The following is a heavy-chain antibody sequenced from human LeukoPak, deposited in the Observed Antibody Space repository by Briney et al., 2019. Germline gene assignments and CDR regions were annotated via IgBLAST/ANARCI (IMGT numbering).Heavy chain of an antibody. CDR1: GGSISSGGYY. J-gene: IGHJ3*02. V-gene: IGHV4-31*03. D-gene: IGHD3-3*01. CDR3: ARDQVTIFGVVIHDAFDI. Sequence: PSETLSLTCTVSGGSISSGGYYWSWIRQHPGKGLEWIGYIYYSGSTYYNPSLKSRVTTSVDTSKNQFSLKLSSVTAADTAVYYCARDQVTIFGVVIHDAFDIWGQGTMVTVSS. CDR2: IYYSGST.